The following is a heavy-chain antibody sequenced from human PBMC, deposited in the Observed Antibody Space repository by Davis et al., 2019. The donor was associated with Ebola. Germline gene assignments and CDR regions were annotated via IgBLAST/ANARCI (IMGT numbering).Heavy chain of an antibody. D-gene: IGHD6-19*01. V-gene: IGHV5-51*01. J-gene: IGHJ5*02. Sequence: HGESLKISCKGSRHTFTNYWIGWVRQLPGKGLEWMWIIYPGDSDTRYSPSFQGQVTISADESISTAYLQWSNLKASDTAIYYCARHPSFLYSGAWYYHFDLWGQGTLVTVSS. CDR2: IYPGDSDT. CDR1: RHTFTNYW. CDR3: ARHPSFLYSGAWYYHFDL.